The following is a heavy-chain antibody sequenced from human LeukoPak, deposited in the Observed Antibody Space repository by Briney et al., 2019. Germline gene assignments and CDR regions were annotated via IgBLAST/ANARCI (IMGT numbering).Heavy chain of an antibody. D-gene: IGHD5-24*01. CDR1: GYTFIDYY. V-gene: IGHV1-2*02. CDR2: INPKRGGT. J-gene: IGHJ6*03. Sequence: ASVKVSCKASGYTFIDYYIHWVRQAPGQGLEWMGWINPKRGGTNYSQKFQGRVTMTRDTSITTAYMELSGLRSDDTTVYYCARDSRDGYNFYYYYYMDVRGKGTTVTVSS. CDR3: ARDSRDGYNFYYYYYMDV.